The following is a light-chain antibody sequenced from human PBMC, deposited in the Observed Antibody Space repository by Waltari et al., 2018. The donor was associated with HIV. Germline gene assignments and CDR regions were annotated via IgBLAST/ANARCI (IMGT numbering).Light chain of an antibody. CDR3: HQYTAPWT. V-gene: IGKV3-20*01. Sequence: EIVLTQSPETLSLSPGEGATLSCRASQRIRKNYLAWFHLKPAQAPRLLVYGAVYRATGIPDKFTGSVSGTTFSLTISKLEPGDFGMYVCHQYTAPWTFGQGTKVEIK. J-gene: IGKJ1*01. CDR1: QRIRKNY. CDR2: GAV.